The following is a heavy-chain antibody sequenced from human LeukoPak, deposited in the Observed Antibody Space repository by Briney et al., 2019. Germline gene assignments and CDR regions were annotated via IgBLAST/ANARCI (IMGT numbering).Heavy chain of an antibody. V-gene: IGHV1-2*02. CDR3: ATGGIGYSSISIDPMFDY. D-gene: IGHD6-13*01. J-gene: IGHJ4*02. CDR2: INPNSGGT. CDR1: GYTFTGYY. Sequence: ASVKVSCNASGYTFTGYYMHWVRQAPGQGLEWMGWINPNSGGTNYAQKFQGRVTMTRDTSISTAYMELSRLRSDDTAVYYCATGGIGYSSISIDPMFDYWGQGTLVTVSS.